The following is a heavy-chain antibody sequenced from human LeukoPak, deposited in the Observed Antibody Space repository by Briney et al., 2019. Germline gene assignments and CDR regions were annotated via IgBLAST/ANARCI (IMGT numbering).Heavy chain of an antibody. D-gene: IGHD5-18*01. CDR3: ARGYSYGPKRGAFDI. Sequence: SETLSLTCTVSGGSISSYYWSWIRQPAGKGLEWIGRIYTSGSTNYNPSLKSRVTMSVDTSKNQFSLKLSSVTAADTAVYYCARGYSYGPKRGAFDIWGQGTMVTVSS. J-gene: IGHJ3*02. CDR1: GGSISSYY. CDR2: IYTSGST. V-gene: IGHV4-4*07.